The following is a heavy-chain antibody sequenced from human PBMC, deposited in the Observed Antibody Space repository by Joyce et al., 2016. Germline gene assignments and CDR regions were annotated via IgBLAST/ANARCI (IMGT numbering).Heavy chain of an antibody. D-gene: IGHD3-22*01. Sequence: QVQLQESGPGLVKPSGTLSLTCAVSGGSISSSNWWSWVRQPPGKGLEWIGEIFHTGSTKYNLALKSRVTISVDKSKNQCSLKLSSVTAADTAVYYCARSSGYSSAEYFQHWGQGTLVIVSS. CDR2: IFHTGST. CDR3: ARSSGYSSAEYFQH. V-gene: IGHV4-4*02. CDR1: GGSISSSNW. J-gene: IGHJ1*01.